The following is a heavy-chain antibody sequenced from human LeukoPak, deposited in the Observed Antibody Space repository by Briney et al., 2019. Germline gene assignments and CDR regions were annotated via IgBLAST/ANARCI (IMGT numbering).Heavy chain of an antibody. CDR2: INPNSGGT. CDR3: AREVGSTAGELLFDY. J-gene: IGHJ4*02. CDR1: GYTFTGYY. Sequence: GASVKVSCKASGYTFTGYYMHWVRQTPGRGLEWMGWINPNSGGTNYAQKFQGRVTMTRDTSISTAYMELSRLRSDDTAVYYCAREVGSTAGELLFDYWGQGTLVTVSS. D-gene: IGHD3-10*01. V-gene: IGHV1-2*02.